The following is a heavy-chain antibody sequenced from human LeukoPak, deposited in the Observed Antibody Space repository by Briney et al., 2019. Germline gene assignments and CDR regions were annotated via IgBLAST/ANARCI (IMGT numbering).Heavy chain of an antibody. J-gene: IGHJ4*02. Sequence: TGGSLRLSCAASGFTFSSYGMHWVRQAPGKGLEWVAFIRYDGSNKYYADSVKGRFTISRDNSKNTLYLQMNSLRAEDTAVYYCAKSDWGYDTSGYFYWGQGTLVTVSS. CDR3: AKSDWGYDTSGYFY. CDR2: IRYDGSNK. CDR1: GFTFSSYG. D-gene: IGHD3-22*01. V-gene: IGHV3-30*02.